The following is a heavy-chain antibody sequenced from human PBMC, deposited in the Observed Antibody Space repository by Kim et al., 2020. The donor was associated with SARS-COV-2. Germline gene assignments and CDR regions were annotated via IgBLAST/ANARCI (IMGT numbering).Heavy chain of an antibody. CDR3: ASRRYTGTYYYFDY. Sequence: GGSLRLSCAASGFTFSSYWMHWVRQAPGKGLVWVSRINSDGGTTSYADSVKGRFTFSRDNAKSTLYLQMNSLRAEDTAVYYCASRRYTGTYYYFDYWGQGTLVTVSS. CDR1: GFTFSSYW. V-gene: IGHV3-74*01. D-gene: IGHD1-26*01. J-gene: IGHJ4*02. CDR2: INSDGGTT.